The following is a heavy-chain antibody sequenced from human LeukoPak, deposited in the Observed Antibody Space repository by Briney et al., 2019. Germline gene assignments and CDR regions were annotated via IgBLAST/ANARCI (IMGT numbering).Heavy chain of an antibody. J-gene: IGHJ6*03. V-gene: IGHV5-51*01. CDR2: IYPGDSDT. CDR1: GYSFTSYW. Sequence: HGESLKISCKGSGYSFTSYWIGWVRQMPGKGLEWMGIIYPGDSDTRYSPSFQGQVTISADKSISTAYLQWSSLKASDTAMYYCARRGYYDSSGYYYSTGDYYMDVWGKGTTVTVSS. D-gene: IGHD3-22*01. CDR3: ARRGYYDSSGYYYSTGDYYMDV.